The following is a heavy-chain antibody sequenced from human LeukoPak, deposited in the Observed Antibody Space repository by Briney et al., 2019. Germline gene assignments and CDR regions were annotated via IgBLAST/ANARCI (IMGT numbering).Heavy chain of an antibody. D-gene: IGHD3-22*01. V-gene: IGHV4-34*01. CDR2: INHSGRT. CDR3: ASLPFNYYDSSGYLNYGMDV. CDR1: GGSFSGYY. J-gene: IGHJ6*02. Sequence: PSETLSLTCAVYGGSFSGYYWSWIRQPPGKGLEWIGEINHSGRTNYNPSLKSRVTISVDTSKNQFSLKLSSVTAADTAVYYCASLPFNYYDSSGYLNYGMDVWGQGTTVTVSS.